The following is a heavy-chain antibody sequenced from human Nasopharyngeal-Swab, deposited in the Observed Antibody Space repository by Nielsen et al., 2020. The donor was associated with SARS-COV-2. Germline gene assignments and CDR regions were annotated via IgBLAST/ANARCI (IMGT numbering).Heavy chain of an antibody. D-gene: IGHD4-17*01. J-gene: IGHJ4*02. CDR2: VFYTGT. V-gene: IGHV4-39*07. Sequence: SETLSLICSVSGDSISNRTYYWGWIRQSPEKDLQWIVTVFYTGTYYNPSLQSRVTISVDTSKNQFSLKLTSVTAADTAVYYCVRDESGDYLGLPFDSWGPGTLVTVSS. CDR1: GDSISNRTYY. CDR3: VRDESGDYLGLPFDS.